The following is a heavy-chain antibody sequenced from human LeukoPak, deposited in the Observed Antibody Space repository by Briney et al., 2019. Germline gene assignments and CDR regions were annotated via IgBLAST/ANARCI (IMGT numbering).Heavy chain of an antibody. CDR2: INHSGST. V-gene: IGHV4-34*01. CDR3: ARRTTVTTHLGY. D-gene: IGHD4-11*01. Sequence: PSETLSLTCAVYGGSFSGYYWSWIRQPPGKGLEWIGEINHSGSTNYNPSLKSRVTISVDTSKNQFSLKLSSVTAADPAVYYCARRTTVTTHLGYWGQGTLVTVSS. CDR1: GGSFSGYY. J-gene: IGHJ4*02.